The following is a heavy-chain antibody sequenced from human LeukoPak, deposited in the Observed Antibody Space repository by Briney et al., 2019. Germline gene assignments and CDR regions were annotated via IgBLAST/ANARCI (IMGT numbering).Heavy chain of an antibody. CDR2: ISWNSGSI. D-gene: IGHD1-26*01. Sequence: GGSLRLSCAASGFTFDDYAMYWVRQAPGKGLEWVSGISWNSGSIGYADSVKGRFTISRDNAKNSLYLQMNSLRAEDTAVYYCAKDRGGATSPFLFDYWGQGTLVTVSS. CDR3: AKDRGGATSPFLFDY. CDR1: GFTFDDYA. V-gene: IGHV3-9*01. J-gene: IGHJ4*02.